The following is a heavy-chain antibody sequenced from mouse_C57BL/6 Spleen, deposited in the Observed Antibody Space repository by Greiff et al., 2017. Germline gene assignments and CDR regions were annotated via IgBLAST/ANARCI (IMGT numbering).Heavy chain of an antibody. V-gene: IGHV5-6*02. CDR3: ARRITTVDYYAMDY. D-gene: IGHD1-1*01. CDR1: GFTFSSYG. J-gene: IGHJ4*01. Sequence: EVTLVESGGDLVKPGGSLKLSCAASGFTFSSYGMSWVRQTPDKRLEWVATISSGGSYTYYPDSVKGRFTISRDNAKNTLYLQMSSLKSEDTAMYYCARRITTVDYYAMDYWGQGTSVTVSS. CDR2: ISSGGSYT.